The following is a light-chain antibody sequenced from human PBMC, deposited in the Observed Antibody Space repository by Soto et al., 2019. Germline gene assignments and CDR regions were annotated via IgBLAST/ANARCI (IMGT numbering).Light chain of an antibody. J-gene: IGKJ5*01. V-gene: IGKV3-20*01. Sequence: IVMTHSPATLSVSLWERATLSCRASQSVSSNLAWYQLKPGQAPRLLIYGASTRATGIPDRFSGSGSGTDFTLTISRLEPEDFAVYYCQQYGSYTFGQGTRLEI. CDR1: QSVSSN. CDR2: GAS. CDR3: QQYGSYT.